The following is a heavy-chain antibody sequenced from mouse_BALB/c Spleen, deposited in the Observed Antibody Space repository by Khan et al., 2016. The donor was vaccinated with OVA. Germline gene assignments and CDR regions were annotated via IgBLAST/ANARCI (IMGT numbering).Heavy chain of an antibody. CDR1: GYSFTAYY. J-gene: IGHJ3*01. CDR3: ARGYDFFAY. CDR2: INPNTDNT. V-gene: IGHV1-34*02. D-gene: IGHD2-14*01. Sequence: VQLKESGAERAKPGASVKMSCKASGYSFTAYYMNWVKLSHGKSLECIGRINPNTDNTNYNQKFKGKAILTVDTSSSTAYMELRSLTSEDSAVYFCARGYDFFAYWGQGTLVTVSA.